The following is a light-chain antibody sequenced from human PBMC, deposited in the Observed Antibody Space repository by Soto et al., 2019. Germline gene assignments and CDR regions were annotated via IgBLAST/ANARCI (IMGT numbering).Light chain of an antibody. J-gene: IGKJ2*02. CDR1: QDINNY. CDR3: QQFDSVPCT. V-gene: IGKV1-33*01. Sequence: DIQMTQSPSSLSASVGDRATITCQASQDINNYLIWYQHKPGKAPKLLIYDASTLGTGVSSRFSGGGSGTHFTFTISSLQPEDIATYYCQQFDSVPCTFGQGTKLELK. CDR2: DAS.